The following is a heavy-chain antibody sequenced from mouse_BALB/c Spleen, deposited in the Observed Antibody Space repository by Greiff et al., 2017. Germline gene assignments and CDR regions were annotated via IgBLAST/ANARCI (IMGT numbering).Heavy chain of an antibody. CDR3: VRQTTALDY. CDR2: IRSKSNNYAT. Sequence: EVMLVESGGGLVQPKGSLKLSCAASGFTFNTYAMNWVRQAPGKGLEWVARIRSKSNNYATYYADSVKDRFTISRDDSQSMLYLQMNNLKTEDTAMYYCVRQTTALDYWGQGTTLTVSS. J-gene: IGHJ2*01. D-gene: IGHD1-2*01. CDR1: GFTFNTYA. V-gene: IGHV10-1*02.